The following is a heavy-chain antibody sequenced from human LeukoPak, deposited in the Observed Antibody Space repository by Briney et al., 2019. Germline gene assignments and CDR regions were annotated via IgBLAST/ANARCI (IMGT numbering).Heavy chain of an antibody. CDR2: IYYSGST. Sequence: SETLSLTCTVSGGSISSYYWSWIRQPPGKGREWIGYIYYSGSTNYNPSLKSRVTISVDTSKNQFSLKLSSVTAADTAVYYCARFCNYYDSSGYYYGFDPWGQGTLVTVSS. CDR1: GGSISSYY. J-gene: IGHJ5*02. V-gene: IGHV4-59*01. D-gene: IGHD3-22*01. CDR3: ARFCNYYDSSGYYYGFDP.